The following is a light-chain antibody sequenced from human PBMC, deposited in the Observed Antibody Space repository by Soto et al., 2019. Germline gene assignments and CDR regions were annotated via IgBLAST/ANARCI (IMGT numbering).Light chain of an antibody. J-gene: IGKJ3*01. V-gene: IGKV3-15*01. CDR2: GAS. CDR3: QQYNNWPVT. Sequence: EIVMTQSPATLSVSPGERATLSCRASQSVSSNLAWYQQKPGQAPRRLIYGASTRATGIPARFSGSGCGTDFTLTISSLQTEEFAVYYCQQYNNWPVTFGRGAKVDL. CDR1: QSVSSN.